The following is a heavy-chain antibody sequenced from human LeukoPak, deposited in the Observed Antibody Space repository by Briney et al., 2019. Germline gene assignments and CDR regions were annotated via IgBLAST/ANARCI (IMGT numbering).Heavy chain of an antibody. CDR1: GGSFSGYY. D-gene: IGHD1-26*01. J-gene: IGHJ5*02. CDR2: INHSGST. Sequence: SETLSLTCAVYGGSFSGYYWSWIRQPPGKGLEWIGEINHSGSTNYNPSLKSRVTISVDTSKNQFSLKLSSVTAADTAVYYCARTYSGSYYLFWFDPWGQGTLVTVSS. CDR3: ARTYSGSYYLFWFDP. V-gene: IGHV4-34*01.